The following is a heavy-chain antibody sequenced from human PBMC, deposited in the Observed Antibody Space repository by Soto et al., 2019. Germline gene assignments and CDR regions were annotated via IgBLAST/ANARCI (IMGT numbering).Heavy chain of an antibody. J-gene: IGHJ6*02. V-gene: IGHV3-33*01. CDR1: GVTFNNYG. CDR2: IWNDGNGY. D-gene: IGHD6-13*01. CDR3: ARRQISPPTRGAASARGGMDV. Sequence: QVQLAESGGGGVQPGRSLRLSCAASGVTFNNYGMHWVRQAPGKGLEWVAVIWNDGNGYYYANSVKGRFTISRDNSKNTLYLQMRSLRAEDTAVYYCARRQISPPTRGAASARGGMDVWGQGTTVTVSS.